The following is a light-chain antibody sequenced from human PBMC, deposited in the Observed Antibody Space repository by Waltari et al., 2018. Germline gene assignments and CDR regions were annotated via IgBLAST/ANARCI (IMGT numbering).Light chain of an antibody. Sequence: QLVLTQSPSASASLGASVKLTCTLSSGHSSYAIACHQPQPEKGPRYLMKLNSDGSHSKGDGIPDRFSGSSSGAERYLTISSLQSEDEADYYCQTWGTGIHVVFGGGTKVTVL. V-gene: IGLV4-69*01. CDR1: SGHSSYA. CDR2: LNSDGSH. J-gene: IGLJ2*01. CDR3: QTWGTGIHVV.